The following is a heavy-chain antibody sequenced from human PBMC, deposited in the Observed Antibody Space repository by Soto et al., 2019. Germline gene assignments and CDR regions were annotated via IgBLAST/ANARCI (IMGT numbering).Heavy chain of an antibody. CDR3: AKDYYYDSSGYPYYFDF. D-gene: IGHD3-22*01. V-gene: IGHV3-30*18. Sequence: PGGSLRLSCAASGFTFSSYGMHWVRQAPGKGLEWVAVISYDGSNKYYADSVKGRFTISRDNSNNTLYLQMNSLRAEDTAVYYCAKDYYYDSSGYPYYFDFWGQGTLVTVSS. CDR2: ISYDGSNK. J-gene: IGHJ4*02. CDR1: GFTFSSYG.